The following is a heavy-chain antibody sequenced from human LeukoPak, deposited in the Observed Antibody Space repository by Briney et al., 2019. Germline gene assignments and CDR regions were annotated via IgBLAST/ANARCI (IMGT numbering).Heavy chain of an antibody. D-gene: IGHD2-15*01. CDR2: INPSGGST. V-gene: IGHV1-46*01. Sequence: ASVKASCKASGYTFTSYYMHWVRQAPGQGLEWMGIINPSGGSTSYAQKFQGRVTMTRDTSTSTVYMELSSLRSEDTAVYYCARDNRCSGGSCYSFDYWGQGTLVTVSS. J-gene: IGHJ4*02. CDR3: ARDNRCSGGSCYSFDY. CDR1: GYTFTSYY.